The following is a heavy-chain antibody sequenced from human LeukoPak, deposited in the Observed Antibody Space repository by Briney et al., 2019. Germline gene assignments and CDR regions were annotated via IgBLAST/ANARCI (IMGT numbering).Heavy chain of an antibody. D-gene: IGHD1-26*01. CDR3: ARGLGAQTNYYFDN. CDR1: GFTVSSNY. CDR2: IYSGGST. Sequence: GGSLRLSCAASGFTVSSNYMSWVRQAPGKGLEWVSVIYSGGSTYYADSVKGRFTISRDNSKNTLYLQMNSLRAEDTAVYYCARGLGAQTNYYFDNWGQRTLVTISS. J-gene: IGHJ4*02. V-gene: IGHV3-66*01.